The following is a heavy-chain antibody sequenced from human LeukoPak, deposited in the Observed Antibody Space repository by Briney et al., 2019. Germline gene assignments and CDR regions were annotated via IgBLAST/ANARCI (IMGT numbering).Heavy chain of an antibody. CDR2: IYRSGST. CDR1: GGSISSGAYA. Sequence: SETLSLTCAVSGGSISSGAYAWSWIRQPPGRGLEWIGYIYRSGSTSYNPSLKSRISITIDKSKNQFSLSLSSVTAADTAFYYCARGGGFYGSGTTHFDYWGQGTLVTVSS. V-gene: IGHV4-30-2*01. J-gene: IGHJ4*02. D-gene: IGHD3-10*01. CDR3: ARGGGFYGSGTTHFDY.